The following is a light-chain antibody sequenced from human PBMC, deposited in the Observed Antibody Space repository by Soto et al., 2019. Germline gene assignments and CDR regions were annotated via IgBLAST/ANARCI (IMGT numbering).Light chain of an antibody. J-gene: IGLJ2*01. CDR3: GTWDSSLSAVV. Sequence: QSVLTQPPSVSAAPGQKVTISCSGSSSNIGNNYVSWYQQLPGTAPKLLICDNNERPSGIPDRFSASKSGTSATLGITGLQTGDEADYYCGTWDSSLSAVVFGGGTKLTVL. CDR1: SSNIGNNY. CDR2: DNN. V-gene: IGLV1-51*01.